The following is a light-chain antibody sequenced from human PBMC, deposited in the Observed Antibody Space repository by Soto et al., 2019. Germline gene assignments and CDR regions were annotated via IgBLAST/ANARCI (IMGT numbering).Light chain of an antibody. CDR2: LNSDGSH. Sequence: QSVLTQSPSASASLGASVKLTCTLSSGHSSYAISWHQQQPEKGPRYLMKLNSDGSHSKGDGIPDRFSGSSSGAERYLTICGLLSEDEADYYCQTWGTGIHVFGGGTKLTVL. J-gene: IGLJ3*02. V-gene: IGLV4-69*01. CDR1: SGHSSYA. CDR3: QTWGTGIHV.